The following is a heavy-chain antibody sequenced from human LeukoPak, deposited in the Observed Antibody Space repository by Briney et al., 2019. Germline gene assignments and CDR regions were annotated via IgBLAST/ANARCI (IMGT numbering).Heavy chain of an antibody. Sequence: GASVRVSCKASGYTFTSYGINWVRQAPGQGLEWVGWISADNGNTDYAQKLQGRVTMTTATSTSTAYMELRSLTSDHTAVHYCPRHHFSLWFGELLYPDAFDIWGQGTMVTVSS. CDR2: ISADNGNT. CDR3: PRHHFSLWFGELLYPDAFDI. D-gene: IGHD3-10*01. J-gene: IGHJ3*02. V-gene: IGHV1-18*01. CDR1: GYTFTSYG.